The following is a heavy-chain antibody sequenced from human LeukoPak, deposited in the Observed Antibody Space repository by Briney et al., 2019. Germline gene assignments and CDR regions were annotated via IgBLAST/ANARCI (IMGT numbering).Heavy chain of an antibody. J-gene: IGHJ3*02. CDR3: AREGRVPMRFIGIAAAARDDAFDI. CDR1: GYSINSGYY. CDR2: INHSGTT. D-gene: IGHD6-13*01. Sequence: PSETLSLTCTVSGYSINSGYYWGWIRQPPGKGLEWIASINHSGTTYYNPSLASRVSISVDTSKNQFSPKLSSVTAADTAVYYCAREGRVPMRFIGIAAAARDDAFDIWGQGTMVTVSS. V-gene: IGHV4-38-2*02.